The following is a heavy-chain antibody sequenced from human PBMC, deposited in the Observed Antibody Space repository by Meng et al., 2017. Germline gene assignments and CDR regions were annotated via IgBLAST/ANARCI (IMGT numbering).Heavy chain of an antibody. CDR2: TLYRSKWHY. Sequence: SQTFSLTCAISGDSVPSNSAAWNWVRQSPSRGLEWLGRTLYRSKWHYDYPESVKSRIIINADTSKNQFSLQLNSVTPEGTAVYYCARDDLRGSGRPLDYWGQGTRVT. CDR3: ARDDLRGSGRPLDY. D-gene: IGHD3-10*01. V-gene: IGHV6-1*01. CDR1: GDSVPSNSAA. J-gene: IGHJ4*02.